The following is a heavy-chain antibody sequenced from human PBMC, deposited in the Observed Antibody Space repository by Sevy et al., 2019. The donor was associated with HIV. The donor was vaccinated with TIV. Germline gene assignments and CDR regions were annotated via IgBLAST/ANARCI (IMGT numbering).Heavy chain of an antibody. J-gene: IGHJ4*02. D-gene: IGHD6-13*01. Sequence: GGSLRLSCAASGFTFSNYAMHWVRQSPGKGLEWVAVISYDGSNNNYADSVKGRFTISRDDSKNTLYLQMNSLRPEDTAAYYCARGLYLGYSSSWYYFDSWGQGIRVTVSS. V-gene: IGHV3-30-3*01. CDR1: GFTFSNYA. CDR2: ISYDGSNN. CDR3: ARGLYLGYSSSWYYFDS.